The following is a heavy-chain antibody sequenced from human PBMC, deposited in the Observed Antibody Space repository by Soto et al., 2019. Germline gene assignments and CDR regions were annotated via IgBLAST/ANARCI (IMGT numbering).Heavy chain of an antibody. CDR3: ASSMGRGGNDY. J-gene: IGHJ4*02. D-gene: IGHD3-10*01. V-gene: IGHV3-7*05. Sequence: EVQLVESGGGWAKPGGSRRPPCAALGFPFGAYWMGWVARAPGKGLECVANIKTDGSEKYYVDPVKGRFTISRDNAKNSLYLQMNSLRAEDTAVYYCASSMGRGGNDYWGQGTLVAVSS. CDR1: GFPFGAYW. CDR2: IKTDGSEK.